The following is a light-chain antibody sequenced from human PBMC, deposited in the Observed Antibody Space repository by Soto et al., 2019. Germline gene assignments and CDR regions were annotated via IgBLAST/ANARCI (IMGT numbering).Light chain of an antibody. CDR1: QSVSCNF. CDR3: QQYGSSGT. CDR2: GAS. J-gene: IGKJ1*01. V-gene: IGKV3-20*01. Sequence: EIVLTQSPGTLSLSPGEGATLSCRASQSVSCNFLAWYQQKPAQAPRLLIYGASNRATGIPDRFSGSGSGTDFTLTISRLEPEDFAVYYCQQYGSSGTFGQGTKVDIK.